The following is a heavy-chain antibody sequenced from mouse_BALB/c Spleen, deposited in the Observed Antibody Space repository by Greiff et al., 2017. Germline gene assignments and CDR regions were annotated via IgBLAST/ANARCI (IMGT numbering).Heavy chain of an antibody. Sequence: QVQLVESGPGLVAPSQSLSITCTVSGFSLTSYDISWIRQPPGKGLEWLGVIWAGGSTNYNSALMSRLSISKDNSKSQVFLKMNSLQTDDTAMYYCATNYGSRYYYAMDYWGQGTSVTVSS. CDR1: GFSLTSYD. CDR3: ATNYGSRYYYAMDY. CDR2: IWAGGST. J-gene: IGHJ4*01. D-gene: IGHD1-1*01. V-gene: IGHV2-9*02.